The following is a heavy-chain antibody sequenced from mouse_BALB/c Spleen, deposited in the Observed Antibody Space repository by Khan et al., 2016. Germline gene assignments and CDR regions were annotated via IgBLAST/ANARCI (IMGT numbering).Heavy chain of an antibody. CDR3: ARHPQGYYAMDY. J-gene: IGHJ4*01. V-gene: IGHV5-12-2*01. CDR2: ISNGGGST. Sequence: EVELVESGGGLVQPGGSLKLSCAASGFTFSSYTMSWVRQTPEKRLEWVAYISNGGGSTYYPDTVKGRFTISRDNAKNTLYLQMSSLKSEDTAMYYCARHPQGYYAMDYWGQGTSVPSPQ. CDR1: GFTFSSYT.